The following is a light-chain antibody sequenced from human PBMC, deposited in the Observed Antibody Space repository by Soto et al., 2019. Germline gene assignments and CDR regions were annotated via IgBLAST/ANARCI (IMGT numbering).Light chain of an antibody. CDR1: QSVSRN. V-gene: IGKV3D-15*01. CDR3: QQYNNWPIP. Sequence: EIGMTQSPSTLSVSPGERATLSCRASQSVSRNLAWYQQKPGQAPRLLIYDASTRATGTPARFSGSGSGTKFTLSISSLQSEDFAVYYCQQYNNWPIPFGQGTRLAIK. J-gene: IGKJ5*01. CDR2: DAS.